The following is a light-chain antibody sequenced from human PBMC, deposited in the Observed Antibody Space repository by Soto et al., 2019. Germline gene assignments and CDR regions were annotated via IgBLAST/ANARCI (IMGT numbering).Light chain of an antibody. CDR2: GAS. Sequence: EIVLTQFPGALSLSPGERVTLSCRASQTGSNTYLAWYQQKRGQAPRLLIYGASNRATGIPARFSGSGSGDDFTLSSSSLEPDVFAVYYWQQYGALPPTFGGGTKVEIK. CDR1: QTGSNTY. V-gene: IGKV3-20*01. J-gene: IGKJ4*01. CDR3: QQYGALPPT.